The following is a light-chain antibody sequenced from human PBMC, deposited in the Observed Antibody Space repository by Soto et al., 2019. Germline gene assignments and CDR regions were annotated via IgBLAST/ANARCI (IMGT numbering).Light chain of an antibody. CDR3: QAWGTSAV. CDR1: SGHSSYA. J-gene: IGLJ7*01. CDR2: VKSDGSH. Sequence: QAVVTQSPSASASLGASVKLTCTLSSGHSSYAIAWYQQQPEKGPRFLMKVKSDGSHNKGDGIPDRFSGSSSGAERHLTISSRQSEDEGDYYCQAWGTSAVFGGGTQLTVL. V-gene: IGLV4-69*01.